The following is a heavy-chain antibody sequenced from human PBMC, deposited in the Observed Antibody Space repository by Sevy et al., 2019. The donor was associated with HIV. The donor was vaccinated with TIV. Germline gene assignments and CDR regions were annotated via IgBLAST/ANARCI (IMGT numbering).Heavy chain of an antibody. CDR3: ANDGSGSYYNSYYYYYMDV. CDR2: ISGSGGST. D-gene: IGHD3-10*01. CDR1: GFTFSSYA. Sequence: GGSLRLSCAASGFTFSSYAMSWVRQAPGKGLEWVSAISGSGGSTYYANSVKGRFTISRDNSKNTLYLQMNSLRAEDTAVYYCANDGSGSYYNSYYYYYMDVWGKGTTVTVSS. V-gene: IGHV3-23*01. J-gene: IGHJ6*03.